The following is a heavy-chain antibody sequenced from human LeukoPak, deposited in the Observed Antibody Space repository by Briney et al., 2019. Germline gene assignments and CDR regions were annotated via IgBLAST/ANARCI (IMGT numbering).Heavy chain of an antibody. CDR1: GFTFSSYA. D-gene: IGHD4-17*01. Sequence: PGGSLRLSCAASGFTFSSYAMSWVRQAPGKGLEWVSAISGSGGSTYYADSVKGRFTISRDNSKNTLYLQMNSLRAEDTAVYYCANDYGDYTDEYFQRWGQGTLVTVSS. V-gene: IGHV3-23*01. CDR2: ISGSGGST. CDR3: ANDYGDYTDEYFQR. J-gene: IGHJ1*01.